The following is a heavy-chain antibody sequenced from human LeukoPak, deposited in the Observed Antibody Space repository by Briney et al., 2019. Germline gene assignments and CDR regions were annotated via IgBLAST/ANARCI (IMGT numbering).Heavy chain of an antibody. CDR2: VIPILGIA. CDR1: GGTFSSYA. D-gene: IGHD3-10*01. J-gene: IGHJ4*02. V-gene: IGHV1-69*04. Sequence: SVKVSCKASGGTFSSYAISWVRQAPGQGLEWMGRVIPILGIANYAQKFQGRVTITADKSTSTAYMELSSLRSDDTAVYYCARDQRPYGSGSYPDYWGQGTLVTVSS. CDR3: ARDQRPYGSGSYPDY.